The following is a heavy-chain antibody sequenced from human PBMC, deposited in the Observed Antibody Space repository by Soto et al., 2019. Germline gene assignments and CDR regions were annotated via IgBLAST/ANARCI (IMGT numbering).Heavy chain of an antibody. CDR2: IIPIFGTA. J-gene: IGHJ3*02. Sequence: ASVKVSCKASGGTFSSYAISWVRQAPGQGLEWMGGIIPIFGTANYAQKFQGRVTITADESTSTAYMELSSLRSEDTAVYYCATALTIFDNDAFDIWGQGTMVTVSS. V-gene: IGHV1-69*13. D-gene: IGHD3-3*01. CDR3: ATALTIFDNDAFDI. CDR1: GGTFSSYA.